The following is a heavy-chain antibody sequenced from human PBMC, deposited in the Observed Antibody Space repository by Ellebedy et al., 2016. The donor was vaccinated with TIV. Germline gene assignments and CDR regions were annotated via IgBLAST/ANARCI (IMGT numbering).Heavy chain of an antibody. CDR2: IYSSGTT. CDR3: VRLTKTMFGAFDV. V-gene: IGHV4-59*08. CDR1: GGSISNFY. D-gene: IGHD3-3*01. J-gene: IGHJ3*01. Sequence: SETLSLTCSVSGGSISNFYCSWIRQPPGKGLEWLGFIYSSGTTNYNRSLKSRVSISVDTSKNQFSLKLSSVTAADTSLYYCVRLTKTMFGAFDVWGQGTTVTVSS.